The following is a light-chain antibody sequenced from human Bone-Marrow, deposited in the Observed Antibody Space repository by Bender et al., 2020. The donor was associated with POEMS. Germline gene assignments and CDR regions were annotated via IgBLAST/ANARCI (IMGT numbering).Light chain of an antibody. Sequence: QSVLAQPPSVSGAPGQRVTISCTGSSSNIGAGYDVHWYQQFPGTAPKLLIFNNNNRPSGVSDRFSGSQSGTSASLAISGLQSEDEADYYCAVWDDSLNGWVFGGGTKLTVL. CDR3: AVWDDSLNGWV. J-gene: IGLJ3*02. V-gene: IGLV1-40*01. CDR2: NNN. CDR1: SSNIGAGYD.